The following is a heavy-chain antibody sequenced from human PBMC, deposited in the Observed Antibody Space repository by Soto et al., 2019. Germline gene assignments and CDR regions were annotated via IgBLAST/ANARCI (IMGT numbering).Heavy chain of an antibody. CDR3: TRDASRDSSARGWFDP. CDR1: GFDFNKYA. CDR2: ISSNSAYI. Sequence: PGGSLRLSCAAFGFDFNKYAMTWVRQAPGKGLQWVSTISSNSAYIYYTDALRGRFTISRDNAKNSLHLQMNSLRAEDTAVYYCTRDASRDSSARGWFDPWGPGTLVTVSS. D-gene: IGHD6-13*01. V-gene: IGHV3-21*01. J-gene: IGHJ5*02.